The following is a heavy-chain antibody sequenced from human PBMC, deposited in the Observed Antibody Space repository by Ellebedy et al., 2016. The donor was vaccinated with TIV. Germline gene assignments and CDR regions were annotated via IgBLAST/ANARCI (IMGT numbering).Heavy chain of an antibody. D-gene: IGHD4-17*01. CDR3: ARQTVATSVNDAFDI. J-gene: IGHJ3*02. CDR1: GFTFSGYW. Sequence: PGGSLRLSCAASGFTFSGYWMNWVRQAPGKGLEWVANIKEDGTEKYYVDSVKGRFTISRDNAKNSLYLQMNSLRAEDTAVYYCARQTVATSVNDAFDIWGLGTVVTVSS. V-gene: IGHV3-7*01. CDR2: IKEDGTEK.